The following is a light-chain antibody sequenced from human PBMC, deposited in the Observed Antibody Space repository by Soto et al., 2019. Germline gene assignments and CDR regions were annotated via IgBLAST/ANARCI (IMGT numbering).Light chain of an antibody. J-gene: IGLJ2*01. CDR2: GDN. CDR1: ASSIGTNT. CDR3: AAWDGSLNNVL. Sequence: QSVLTQPPSASGTPGQRVTISCSGSASSIGTNTVNWYRQLPGTAPKLLICGDNQRPSGVPDRFSGSKSGTSASLAISGLQSEDEAEYYCAAWDGSLNNVLFGGGTKLTVL. V-gene: IGLV1-44*01.